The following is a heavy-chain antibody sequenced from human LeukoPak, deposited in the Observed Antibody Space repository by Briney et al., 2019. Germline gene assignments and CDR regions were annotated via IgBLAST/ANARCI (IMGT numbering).Heavy chain of an antibody. Sequence: PGGSLRLSCAASGFSCADFGMHWVRQAPGKGLEWVAVLWNGGFDHFYRDSVRGRFTISRDVSKNTLYLQTDGLRADDTAIYYCARDVETLLNRMDVWGQGTTVIVSS. CDR3: ARDVETLLNRMDV. V-gene: IGHV3-33*01. CDR2: LWNGGFDH. CDR1: GFSCADFG. J-gene: IGHJ6*02. D-gene: IGHD5-18*01.